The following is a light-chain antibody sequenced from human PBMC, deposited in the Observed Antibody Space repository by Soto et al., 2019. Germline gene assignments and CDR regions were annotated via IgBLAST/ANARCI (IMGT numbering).Light chain of an antibody. CDR1: QRVSSSY. Sequence: EIVLTQSPGTLSLSPGERATLSCRASQRVSSSYLAWYQQKPGQAPRLLIYATSDRATGIPDRFSGSGSGTDFTLTINGLQFEDFAVYYCQRYNNWPLTFGGGTKVEIK. CDR2: ATS. J-gene: IGKJ4*01. V-gene: IGKV3-20*01. CDR3: QRYNNWPLT.